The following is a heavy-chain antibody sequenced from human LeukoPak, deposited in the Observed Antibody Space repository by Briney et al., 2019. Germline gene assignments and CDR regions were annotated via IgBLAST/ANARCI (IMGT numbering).Heavy chain of an antibody. V-gene: IGHV3-30*02. CDR3: AKLGLEPPNWFDP. J-gene: IGHJ5*02. CDR2: IRYDGSNK. Sequence: GGSLRLSCAASGFTFSSYGMHWVRQAPGKGLEWVAFIRYDGSNKYYADSVKGRFTISRDNSKNTLYLQMNSLRAEDTAVYYCAKLGLEPPNWFDPWGQGTLVTVSS. CDR1: GFTFSSYG. D-gene: IGHD1-1*01.